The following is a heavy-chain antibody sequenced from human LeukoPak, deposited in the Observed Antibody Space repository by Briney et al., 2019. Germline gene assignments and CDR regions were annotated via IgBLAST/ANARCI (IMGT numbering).Heavy chain of an antibody. CDR1: GGSFSGYY. V-gene: IGHV4-34*01. D-gene: IGHD6-19*01. CDR3: ARRIALAGTDY. Sequence: PSETLSLTCAVYGGSFSGYYWSWIRQPPGKGLEWIGEINHSGSTNYNPSLKSRVTISVDTSKNQFSLKLSSVTAADTAVYYCARRIALAGTDYWGQGTLVTVSS. J-gene: IGHJ4*02. CDR2: INHSGST.